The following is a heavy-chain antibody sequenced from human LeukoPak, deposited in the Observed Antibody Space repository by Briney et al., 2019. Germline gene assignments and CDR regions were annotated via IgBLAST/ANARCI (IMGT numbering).Heavy chain of an antibody. CDR2: IKSDGSST. V-gene: IGHV3-74*01. Sequence: GGSLRLSCAASGFTFSTYWMHWVRQVPGTGLVWVSRIKSDGSSTSYADSVKGRFTISRDNAKNTLYLQMNILRAEDTAVYFCARESTTGGFDFWGQETLVTVSS. CDR3: ARESTTGGFDF. J-gene: IGHJ4*02. CDR1: GFTFSTYW. D-gene: IGHD1-1*01.